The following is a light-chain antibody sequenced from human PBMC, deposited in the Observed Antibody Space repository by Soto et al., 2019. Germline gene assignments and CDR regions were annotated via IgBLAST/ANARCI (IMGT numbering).Light chain of an antibody. CDR2: GVS. Sequence: QSVLTQPPSASGSPGQSVTISCTGTSSDVGGYDYVSWFQQYPGKVPKLMIYGVSKRPSGVPDRFSGSKSGNTASLTVSGLQAGDEATYYCCSYAGSVRWVFGGGTQLTVL. CDR3: CSYAGSVRWV. V-gene: IGLV2-8*01. CDR1: SSDVGGYDY. J-gene: IGLJ3*02.